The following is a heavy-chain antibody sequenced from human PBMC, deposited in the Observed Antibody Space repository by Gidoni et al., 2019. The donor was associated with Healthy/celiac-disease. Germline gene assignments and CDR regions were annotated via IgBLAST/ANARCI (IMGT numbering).Heavy chain of an antibody. CDR1: GYSISSGYY. Sequence: QVQLQESGPGLLKPSETLSLTCAVSGYSISSGYYWGWIRQPPGKGLEWIGSIYHSGSTYYNPSLKSRVTISVDTSKNQFSLKLSSVTAADTAVYYCARKGIAVAGFDYWGQGTLVTVSS. CDR3: ARKGIAVAGFDY. CDR2: IYHSGST. J-gene: IGHJ4*02. D-gene: IGHD6-19*01. V-gene: IGHV4-38-2*01.